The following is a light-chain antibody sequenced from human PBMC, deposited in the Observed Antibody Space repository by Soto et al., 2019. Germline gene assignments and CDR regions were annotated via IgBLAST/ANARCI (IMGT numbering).Light chain of an antibody. Sequence: QSVLTQPPSVSGAPGQRVTISCTGSSSNIGAGYDVHWYQQLPGTAPKVLIYGNSNRPSGVPDRFSGSKSGTSASLAITGLQAEDDADYYCQSYDSSLSGYVFGTGTKVTVL. CDR1: SSNIGAGYD. V-gene: IGLV1-40*01. CDR3: QSYDSSLSGYV. J-gene: IGLJ1*01. CDR2: GNS.